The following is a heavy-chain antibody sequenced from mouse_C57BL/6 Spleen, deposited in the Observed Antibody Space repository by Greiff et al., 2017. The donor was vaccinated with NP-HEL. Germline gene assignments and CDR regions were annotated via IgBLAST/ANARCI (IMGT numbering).Heavy chain of an antibody. CDR1: GFNIKNYY. V-gene: IGHV14-1*01. D-gene: IGHD2-12*01. CDR3: TYLSSYEFAY. CDR2: IDPADGDT. Sequence: VQLQQSGAELVRPGASVKLSCTASGFNIKNYYMHWVKQRPEQGLEWIGRIDPADGDTEYAPKFQGKATMTADTSSNTAYLQLSSLTSEDAAVYYCTYLSSYEFAYWGQGTLVTVSA. J-gene: IGHJ3*01.